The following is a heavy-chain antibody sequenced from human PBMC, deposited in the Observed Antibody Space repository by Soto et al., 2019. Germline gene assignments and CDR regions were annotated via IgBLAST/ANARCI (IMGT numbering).Heavy chain of an antibody. Sequence: SEPLSLTCTVSGGSISSSSYYWGWIRQPPGKGLEWIGSIYYSGSTYYNPSLKSRVTISVDTSKNQFSLKLSSLTAADTAVYYCARQGRGYSSSWYTGWFDPWGQGTLVTVSS. V-gene: IGHV4-39*01. D-gene: IGHD6-13*01. J-gene: IGHJ5*02. CDR1: GGSISSSSYY. CDR2: IYYSGST. CDR3: ARQGRGYSSSWYTGWFDP.